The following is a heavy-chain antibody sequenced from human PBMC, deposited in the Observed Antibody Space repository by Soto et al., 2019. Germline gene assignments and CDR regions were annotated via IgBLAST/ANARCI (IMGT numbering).Heavy chain of an antibody. CDR3: AASYGSGYRAFDY. Sequence: SVKVSCKASGYTFTGYAMHWVRQAPGLGLEWMGRVNPIVSMSNYAQKFQGRVTITADKSTNTAYMQLSSLRSEDTAIYYCAASYGSGYRAFDYWGQGALVTVSS. J-gene: IGHJ4*02. CDR1: GYTFTGYA. D-gene: IGHD3-10*01. V-gene: IGHV1-69*04. CDR2: VNPIVSMS.